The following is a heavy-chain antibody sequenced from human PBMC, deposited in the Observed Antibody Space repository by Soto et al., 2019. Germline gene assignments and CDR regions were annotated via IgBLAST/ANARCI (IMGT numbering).Heavy chain of an antibody. CDR2: IYYSGST. Sequence: SETLSLTCTVSGGSISSSSYYWGWIRQPPGKGLEWIGSIYYSGSTYYNPSLKSRVTISVDTSKNQFSLKLSSVTAADTAVYYCATQDLGYCSGGSCFPRPNNWFDPWGQGTLVTVSS. D-gene: IGHD2-15*01. CDR1: GGSISSSSYY. J-gene: IGHJ5*02. CDR3: ATQDLGYCSGGSCFPRPNNWFDP. V-gene: IGHV4-39*01.